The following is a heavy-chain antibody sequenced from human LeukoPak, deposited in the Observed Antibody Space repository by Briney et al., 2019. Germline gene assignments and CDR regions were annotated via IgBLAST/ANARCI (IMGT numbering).Heavy chain of an antibody. J-gene: IGHJ4*02. CDR3: ARGRYYFDY. CDR1: GFTFSSYS. V-gene: IGHV3-66*01. CDR2: IYSGGST. Sequence: GGSLRLSCAASGFTFSSYSMNWVRQAPGRGLEWVSVIYSGGSTYYADSVKGRFTISRDNSKNTLYLQMNSLRAEDTAVYYCARGRYYFDYWGQGTLVTVSS.